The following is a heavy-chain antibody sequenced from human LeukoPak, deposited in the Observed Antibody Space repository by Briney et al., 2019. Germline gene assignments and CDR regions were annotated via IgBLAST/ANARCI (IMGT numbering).Heavy chain of an antibody. Sequence: ASVKVSCKASGYTFTGDYMHWVRQAPGQGLEWMGRINPNSGGTNYAQKFQGRVTMTRDTSISTAYMELSTLRSDDTAVYYCATYYYGSGSSPFDYWGQGTLVTVSS. CDR1: GYTFTGDY. J-gene: IGHJ4*02. D-gene: IGHD3-10*01. CDR3: ATYYYGSGSSPFDY. CDR2: INPNSGGT. V-gene: IGHV1-2*06.